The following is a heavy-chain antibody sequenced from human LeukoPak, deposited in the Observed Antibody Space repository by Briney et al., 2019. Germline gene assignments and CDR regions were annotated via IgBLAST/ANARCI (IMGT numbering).Heavy chain of an antibody. J-gene: IGHJ4*02. CDR1: GGTFSSYA. CDR3: ARGSITMITGYFDY. D-gene: IGHD3-22*01. Sequence: SVKVSCKASGGTFSSYAISWVRQAPGQGLEWMGRIIPILGIANYAQKFQGRVTITADKSTSTAYMELSSLRSEDTAVYCCARGSITMITGYFDYWGQGTLVTVSS. CDR2: IIPILGIA. V-gene: IGHV1-69*04.